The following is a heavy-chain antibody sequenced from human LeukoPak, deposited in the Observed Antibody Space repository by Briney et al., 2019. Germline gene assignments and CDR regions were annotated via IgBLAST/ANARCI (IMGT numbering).Heavy chain of an antibody. J-gene: IGHJ4*02. CDR2: ISSSSSYI. D-gene: IGHD5-12*01. V-gene: IGHV3-21*01. Sequence: GSLRLSCAASGFTFSSYSMNWVRQAPGRGLEWVSSISSSSSYIYYADSVKGRFTISRDNAKNSLYLQMNSLRAEDTAVYYCARDLGGYDNDYWGQGTLVTVSS. CDR1: GFTFSSYS. CDR3: ARDLGGYDNDY.